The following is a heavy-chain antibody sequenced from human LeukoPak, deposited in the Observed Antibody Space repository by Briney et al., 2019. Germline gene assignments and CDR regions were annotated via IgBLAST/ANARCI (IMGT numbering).Heavy chain of an antibody. D-gene: IGHD2-15*01. Sequence: GGSLRLSCAASGFTFSSYWMSWVRQAPGTGLEWVANIKQDGSEKYYVDSVKGRFTISRDNAKNSLYLQMNSLRAEDTAVYYCARERRVVVVAATDYYYGMDVWGKGTTVTVSS. J-gene: IGHJ6*04. V-gene: IGHV3-7*03. CDR3: ARERRVVVVAATDYYYGMDV. CDR1: GFTFSSYW. CDR2: IKQDGSEK.